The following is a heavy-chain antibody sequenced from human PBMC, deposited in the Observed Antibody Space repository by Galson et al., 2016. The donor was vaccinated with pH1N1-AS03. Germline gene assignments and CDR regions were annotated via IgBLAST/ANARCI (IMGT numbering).Heavy chain of an antibody. D-gene: IGHD1-1*01. J-gene: IGHJ6*02. Sequence: ETLSLTCTVSGGSISSYYWSWIRQPPGKGLEWIGYIYYSGSTNYNPSLKSRVTISVGTSKNQFSLKLSSVTAADTAVYYCARTGSRGNDPFYYYYGMDVWGQGTTVTVSS. CDR1: GGSISSYY. CDR3: ARTGSRGNDPFYYYYGMDV. V-gene: IGHV4-59*01. CDR2: IYYSGST.